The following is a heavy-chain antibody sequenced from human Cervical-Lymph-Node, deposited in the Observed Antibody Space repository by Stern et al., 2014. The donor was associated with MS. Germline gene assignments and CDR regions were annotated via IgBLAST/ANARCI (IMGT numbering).Heavy chain of an antibody. Sequence: MQLVESGAEVKKPGSSVKVSCKASGGTFSSYAISWVRQPPGQGLEWMGGIIPIFGTANYAAQFQRRVTLTADESTSTAYMELSSLRSEDTAVYYCARGELKEGLVRGMDVWGQGTTVTVSS. CDR1: GGTFSSYA. D-gene: IGHD1-26*01. J-gene: IGHJ6*02. CDR3: ARGELKEGLVRGMDV. V-gene: IGHV1-69*01. CDR2: IIPIFGTA.